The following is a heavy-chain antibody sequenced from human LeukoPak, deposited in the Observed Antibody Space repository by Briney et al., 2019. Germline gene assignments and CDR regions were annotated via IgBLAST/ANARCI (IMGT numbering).Heavy chain of an antibody. D-gene: IGHD6-13*01. J-gene: IGHJ6*02. CDR3: ARVLRAAADYYYHYGMDV. CDR1: GYTFTGYY. CDR2: INPNSGGT. V-gene: IGHV1-2*06. Sequence: ASVKVSCKASGYTFTGYYMHWVRQAPGQGPEWMGRINPNSGGTNYAQKFQGRVTMTRDTSISTAYMELSRLRSDDTAVYYCARVLRAAADYYYHYGMDVWGQGTTVTVSS.